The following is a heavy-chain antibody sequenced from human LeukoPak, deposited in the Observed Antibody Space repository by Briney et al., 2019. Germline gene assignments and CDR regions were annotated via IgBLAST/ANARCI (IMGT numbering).Heavy chain of an antibody. D-gene: IGHD3-3*01. CDR3: PNAGRYSAFCSSYATAFDI. V-gene: IGHV1-69*13. CDR1: GGTFSSYA. J-gene: IGHJ3*02. Sequence: SVKVSCKASGGTFSSYAISWVRQAPGQGLEWMGGIIPIFGTANYAQKFQGRVTITADESTSPAYMELSSRRSEATALYYCPNAGRYSAFCSSYATAFDIWGQGKVVTVSA. CDR2: IIPIFGTA.